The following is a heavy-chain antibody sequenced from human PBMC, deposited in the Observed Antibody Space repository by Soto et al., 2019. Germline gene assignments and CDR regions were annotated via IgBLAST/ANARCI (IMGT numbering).Heavy chain of an antibody. Sequence: GGSLRLSCATSGFTFSSYWMYWVRQAPGKGLAWVSRIDNDGTSTTYADSVKGRFTISRDNAKNPLYLQMDSLGAEDTAVYYCARSDWGSDNWGQGTLVTVSS. J-gene: IGHJ4*02. CDR2: IDNDGTST. D-gene: IGHD3-16*01. CDR1: GFTFSSYW. CDR3: ARSDWGSDN. V-gene: IGHV3-74*01.